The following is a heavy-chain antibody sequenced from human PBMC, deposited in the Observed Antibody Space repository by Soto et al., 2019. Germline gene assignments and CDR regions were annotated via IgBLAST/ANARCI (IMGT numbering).Heavy chain of an antibody. CDR1: GYTFTSYG. V-gene: IGHV1-18*01. Sequence: GASVKVSCKASGYTFTSYGISWVRQAPGQGLEWMGWISAYNGNTNYAQKLQGRVTMTTDTSTSTAYMELRSLRSDDTAVYYCARDGNDFWSGSWNGYYGMDVWGQGTTVTVSS. CDR2: ISAYNGNT. D-gene: IGHD3-3*01. CDR3: ARDGNDFWSGSWNGYYGMDV. J-gene: IGHJ6*02.